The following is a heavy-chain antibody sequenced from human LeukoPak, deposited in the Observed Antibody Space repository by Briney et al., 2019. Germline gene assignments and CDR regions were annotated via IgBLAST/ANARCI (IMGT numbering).Heavy chain of an antibody. CDR2: ISDSGDRI. J-gene: IGHJ4*02. CDR1: GFPFSKYA. Sequence: GGSLRLSCAASGFPFSKYAVPGVRHARGKGLEGVSGISDSGDRIHYADSVKGRFTISRDNSKNMLYLQKNSLRVEDTALYYCAKGLGTSGYHDYWGQGTLATVSS. V-gene: IGHV3-23*01. CDR3: AKGLGTSGYHDY. D-gene: IGHD3-22*01.